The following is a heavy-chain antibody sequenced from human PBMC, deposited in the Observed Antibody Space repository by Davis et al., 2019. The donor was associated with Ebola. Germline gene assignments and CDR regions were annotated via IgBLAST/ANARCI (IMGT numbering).Heavy chain of an antibody. D-gene: IGHD6-13*01. V-gene: IGHV3-30*02. CDR2: IWSDGHTK. CDR3: AKLEQLGY. J-gene: IGHJ4*02. CDR1: GFIFNDYG. Sequence: GGSLRLSCAASGFIFNDYGMHWVRQAPGKGLDWVAVIWSDGHTKYYADSVKGRFTISRDNSKNTLYLQMNSLRAEDTAVYYCAKLEQLGYWGQGTLVTVSS.